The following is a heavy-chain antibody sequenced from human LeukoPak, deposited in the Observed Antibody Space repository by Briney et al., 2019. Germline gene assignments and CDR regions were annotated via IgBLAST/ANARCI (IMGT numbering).Heavy chain of an antibody. CDR2: IRYDGSNK. Sequence: GGSLRLSCAASGFTFSSHGMHWVRQASGKGLEWVAFIRYDGSNKYYADSVKGRFTISRDNSKNTLYLQMNSLRAEDTAVYYCAFIAAAGTDDAFDIWGQGTMVTVSS. CDR1: GFTFSSHG. CDR3: AFIAAAGTDDAFDI. D-gene: IGHD6-13*01. V-gene: IGHV3-30*02. J-gene: IGHJ3*02.